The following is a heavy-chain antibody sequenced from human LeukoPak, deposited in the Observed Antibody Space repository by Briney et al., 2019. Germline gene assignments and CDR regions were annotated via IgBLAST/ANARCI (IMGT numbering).Heavy chain of an antibody. CDR1: GYSFSTYW. J-gene: IGHJ4*02. CDR3: ARHTAYGTDF. V-gene: IGHV5-51*01. Sequence: GESLKISCKGSGYSFSTYWIGWVRQMPGKGLKWMGIIYPRDSDTRYSLSFQGQVTISGNKSISTAYLQWSSLKASDTAMYYCARHTAYGTDFWGQGTLVTVSS. CDR2: IYPRDSDT. D-gene: IGHD2-8*01.